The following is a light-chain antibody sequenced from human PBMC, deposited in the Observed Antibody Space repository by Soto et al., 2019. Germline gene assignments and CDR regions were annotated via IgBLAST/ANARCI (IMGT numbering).Light chain of an antibody. Sequence: DIQMTQSPSSLSASVGDIVTITCRASQSIGRYLNWYQQKPGNAPSLLISTTTTLQSEVPSRFSGSGSGTDFTLTITSLQPEDFATYYCQQTYSTIFTFGPGTKVDIK. CDR1: QSIGRY. J-gene: IGKJ3*01. CDR2: TTT. V-gene: IGKV1-39*01. CDR3: QQTYSTIFT.